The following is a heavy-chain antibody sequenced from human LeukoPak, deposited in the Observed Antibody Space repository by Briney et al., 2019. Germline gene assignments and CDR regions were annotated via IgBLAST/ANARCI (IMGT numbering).Heavy chain of an antibody. CDR2: IYPADPDT. V-gene: IGHV5-51*01. D-gene: IGHD6-13*01. CDR3: ARRLTMIAAAGKGNWFDP. CDR1: GYSFANYW. Sequence: GESLKISCKGSGYSFANYWIGWVRQMPGKGLEWVGIIYPADPDTTYSPSFQGQVTISADKSISTAYLQWSSLKASDTAIYYCARRLTMIAAAGKGNWFDPWGQGTLVTVSS. J-gene: IGHJ5*02.